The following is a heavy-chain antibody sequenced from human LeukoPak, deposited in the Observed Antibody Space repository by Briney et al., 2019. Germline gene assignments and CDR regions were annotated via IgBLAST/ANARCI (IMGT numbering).Heavy chain of an antibody. CDR1: GGCISSYY. D-gene: IGHD4-17*01. CDR3: ARIPTVTFFDY. J-gene: IGHJ4*02. V-gene: IGHV4-59*12. Sequence: SETLSLTCTVSGGCISSYYWSWIRQPPGKGLEWIGYIYYSGSTNYNPSLKSRVTISVDTSKNQFSLKLSSVTAADTAVYYCARIPTVTFFDYWGQGTLVTVSS. CDR2: IYYSGST.